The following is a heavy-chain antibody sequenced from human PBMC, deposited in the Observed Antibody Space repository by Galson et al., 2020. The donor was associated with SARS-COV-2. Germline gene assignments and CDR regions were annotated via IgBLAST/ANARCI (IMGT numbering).Heavy chain of an antibody. CDR3: ARDLLRKQPRVEYCSGGSCSDYYYYYGMDV. CDR1: GGSISSGGYY. D-gene: IGHD2-15*01. CDR2: IYYSGST. Sequence: SETLSLTCTVSGGSISSGGYYWSWIRQHPGKGLEWIGYIYYSGSTYYNPSLNSRVTISVDTSKNQFSLKLSSVTAADTAVYYCARDLLRKQPRVEYCSGGSCSDYYYYYGMDVWGQGTTVTVSS. J-gene: IGHJ6*02. V-gene: IGHV4-31*03.